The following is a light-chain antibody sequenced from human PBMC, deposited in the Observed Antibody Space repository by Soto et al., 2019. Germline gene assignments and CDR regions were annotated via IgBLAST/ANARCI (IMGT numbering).Light chain of an antibody. CDR2: ESS. Sequence: ASQSLRSSYLAWHQQRXGRGARVLIYESSXRGTGIAARFSGSGSETDFTLTISSLEPEDFALYYCQLRGIWPQTFCPVTNVDIK. J-gene: IGKJ1*01. CDR1: QSLRSSY. V-gene: IGKV3-11*01. CDR3: QLRGIWPQT.